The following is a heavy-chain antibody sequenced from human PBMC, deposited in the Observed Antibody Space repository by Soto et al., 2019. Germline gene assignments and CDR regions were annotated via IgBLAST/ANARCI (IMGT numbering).Heavy chain of an antibody. D-gene: IGHD5-18*01. V-gene: IGHV3-33*01. CDR2: IWYDGSNK. CDR1: GFTFSSYG. CDR3: ARGSGRADTAMVDFDY. Sequence: QVQLVESGGGVVQPGRSLRLSCAASGFTFSSYGMHWVRQAPGKGLEWVAVIWYDGSNKYYADSVKGRFTISRDNSKNTLYLQMNSLRAEDTAVYYCARGSGRADTAMVDFDYWGQGTLVTVSS. J-gene: IGHJ4*02.